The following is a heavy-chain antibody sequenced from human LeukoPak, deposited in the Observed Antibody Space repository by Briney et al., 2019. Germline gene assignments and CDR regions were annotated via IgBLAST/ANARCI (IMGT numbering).Heavy chain of an antibody. V-gene: IGHV1-69*11. Sequence: GASVKVSCKASGGTFSSYAISWVRQAPGQGLEWMGRIIPILGTANYAQKFQGRVTITTDESTSTAYMELSSLRSEDTAVYYCARDRRMEVGATDGNDYWGQGTLVTVSS. CDR2: IIPILGTA. CDR1: GGTFSSYA. D-gene: IGHD1-26*01. J-gene: IGHJ4*02. CDR3: ARDRRMEVGATDGNDY.